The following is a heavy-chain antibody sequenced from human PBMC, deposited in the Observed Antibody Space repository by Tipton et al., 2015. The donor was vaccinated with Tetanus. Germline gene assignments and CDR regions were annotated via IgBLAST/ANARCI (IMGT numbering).Heavy chain of an antibody. D-gene: IGHD2-15*01. CDR1: GGSSHSYY. CDR2: IYSGGST. J-gene: IGHJ3*02. V-gene: IGHV4-4*07. CDR3: ARVLRHSTSGGWDDAFDI. Sequence: TLSLTCTVSGGSSHSYYWSWIRQSAGKGLEWIGRIYSGGSTNYKPSLKSRVTMSMDTSKNQFSLKLNSVTVADTAVYFCARVLRHSTSGGWDDAFDIWGQGTMVTVSS.